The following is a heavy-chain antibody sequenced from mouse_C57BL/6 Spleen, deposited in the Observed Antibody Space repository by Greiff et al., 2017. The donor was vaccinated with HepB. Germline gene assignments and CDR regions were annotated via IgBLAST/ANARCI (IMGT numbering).Heavy chain of an antibody. D-gene: IGHD1-1*01. CDR1: GFSLTSYG. Sequence: VKLMESGPGLVQPSQSLSITCTVSGFSLTSYGVHWVRQSPGKGLEWLGVIWRGGSTDYNAAFMSRLSITKDNSKSQVFFKMNSLQADDTAIYYCAKKDYYGSSYAMDYWGQGTSVTVSS. J-gene: IGHJ4*01. CDR3: AKKDYYGSSYAMDY. V-gene: IGHV2-5*01. CDR2: IWRGGST.